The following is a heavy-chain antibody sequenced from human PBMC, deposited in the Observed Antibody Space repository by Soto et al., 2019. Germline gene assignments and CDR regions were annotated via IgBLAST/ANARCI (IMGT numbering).Heavy chain of an antibody. J-gene: IGHJ4*02. CDR1: GGSFSGYY. CDR3: ARLEMATITFDY. CDR2: INHSGST. D-gene: IGHD5-12*01. Sequence: SETLSLTCAVYGGSFSGYYWSWIRQPPGKGLEWIGEINHSGSTNYNPSLKSRVTISVDTSKNQFSLKLSSVTAADTAVYYCARLEMATITFDYWGQGTLVTVSS. V-gene: IGHV4-34*01.